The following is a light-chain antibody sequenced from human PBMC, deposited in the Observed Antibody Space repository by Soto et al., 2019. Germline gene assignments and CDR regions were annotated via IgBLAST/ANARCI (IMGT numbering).Light chain of an antibody. CDR3: QVWDSSSEHYV. Sequence: YELTQPPSVSVAPGQTARITSEGNDIGSKSVQWYQLKPGQAPVLVVYDDSARPSGVPERLSGSNSGNTATLTISRVEAGDEADFYCQVWDSSSEHYVFGTGTKVTVL. CDR1: DIGSKS. V-gene: IGLV3-21*02. CDR2: DDS. J-gene: IGLJ1*01.